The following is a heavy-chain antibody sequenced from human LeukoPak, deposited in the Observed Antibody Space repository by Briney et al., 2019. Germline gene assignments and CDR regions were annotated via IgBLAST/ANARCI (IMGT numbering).Heavy chain of an antibody. D-gene: IGHD4-11*01. CDR3: AGSTVTTLDY. V-gene: IGHV4-59*01. CDR2: IYYSGST. CDR1: GGSISSYY. Sequence: PSETLSLTCTVSGGSISSYYWSWIRQPPGKGLEWIGYIYYSGSTNYNPSLKSRVTISVDTSKNQFSLKLSSVTAADTAVYYCAGSTVTTLDYWGQGTLVTVSS. J-gene: IGHJ4*02.